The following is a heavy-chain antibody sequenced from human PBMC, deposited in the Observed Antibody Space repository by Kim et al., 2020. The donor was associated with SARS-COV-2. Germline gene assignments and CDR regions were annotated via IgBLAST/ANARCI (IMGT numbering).Heavy chain of an antibody. D-gene: IGHD3-22*01. V-gene: IGHV1-2*02. CDR2: INPNSGGT. J-gene: IGHJ4*02. CDR1: GYTFTGYY. Sequence: ASVKVSCKASGYTFTGYYMHWVQQAPGQGLEWMGWINPNSGGTNYAQKFQGRVTMTRDTSISTAYMELSRLRSDDTAVYYCAREMEYYDSSGYPNWGQGTLVTVSS. CDR3: AREMEYYDSSGYPN.